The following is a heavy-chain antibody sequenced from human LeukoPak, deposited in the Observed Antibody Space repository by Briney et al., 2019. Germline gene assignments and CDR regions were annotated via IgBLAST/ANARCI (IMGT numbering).Heavy chain of an antibody. Sequence: GGSLRLSCAASGFTFSSYSRNWVPPTPGKGLEWVSSISISSTYIYYADSGKGRFTISRDTAKKSLYLQMNSLRAEDSAVYYCAREPTAMILWGQGTLVTVSS. V-gene: IGHV3-21*01. CDR1: GFTFSSYS. D-gene: IGHD5-18*01. J-gene: IGHJ4*02. CDR2: ISISSTYI. CDR3: AREPTAMIL.